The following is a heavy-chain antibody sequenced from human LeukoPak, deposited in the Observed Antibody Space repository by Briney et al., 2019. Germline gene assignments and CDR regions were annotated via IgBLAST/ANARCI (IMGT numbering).Heavy chain of an antibody. CDR2: IDWDGSNT. J-gene: IGHJ4*02. CDR1: GFTFDDYA. V-gene: IGHV3-43D*03. CDR3: AKDRMDPVNY. D-gene: IGHD2-2*03. Sequence: GGSLRLSCAASGFTFDDYAMHWVRQAPGKGLEWVSLIDWDGSNTYYADSVKGRFTISRDNSKNTLYLQMNSLRAEDTALYYCAKDRMDPVNYWGQGTLVTVSS.